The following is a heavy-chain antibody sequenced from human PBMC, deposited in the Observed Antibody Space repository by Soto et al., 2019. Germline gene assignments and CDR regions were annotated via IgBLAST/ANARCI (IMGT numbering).Heavy chain of an antibody. D-gene: IGHD3-16*01. CDR2: IYHDGLTK. Sequence: QVQLVESGGGGVQPGRSLRLSCATSGFTFSSFIMHWVRQAPGKGLEWVAVIYHDGLTKYYADSVKGRFTISRDNSKNTLYLQMNSLRVEDTAVYYCASRVGAVDYWGQGTLVTVSS. CDR1: GFTFSSFI. CDR3: ASRVGAVDY. J-gene: IGHJ4*02. V-gene: IGHV3-33*01.